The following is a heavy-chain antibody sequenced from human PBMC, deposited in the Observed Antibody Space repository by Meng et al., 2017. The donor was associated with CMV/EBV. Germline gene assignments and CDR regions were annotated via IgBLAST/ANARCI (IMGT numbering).Heavy chain of an antibody. V-gene: IGHV3-30*02. Sequence: GESLKISCAASGFTFSSYGMHWVRQAPGKGLEWVAFIRYDGSNKYYADSVKGRFTISRDNSKNTLYLQMNSLRAEDTAVYYCAKARGRIGPGNVWGQGTTVTV. CDR3: AKARGRIGPGNV. CDR2: IRYDGSNK. J-gene: IGHJ6*02. D-gene: IGHD3-10*01. CDR1: GFTFSSYG.